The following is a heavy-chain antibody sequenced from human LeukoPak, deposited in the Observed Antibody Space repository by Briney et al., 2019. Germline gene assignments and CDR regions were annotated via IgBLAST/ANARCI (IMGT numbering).Heavy chain of an antibody. CDR3: ARGPFQQWLVHY. D-gene: IGHD6-19*01. CDR1: GGTFSSYA. Sequence: SVKVSCKAPGGTFSSYAISWVRQAPGQGLEWMGRIIPIFGTANYAQKFQGRVTITTDESTSTAYMELSSLRSEDTAVYYCARGPFQQWLVHYWGQGTLVTVSS. CDR2: IIPIFGTA. V-gene: IGHV1-69*05. J-gene: IGHJ4*02.